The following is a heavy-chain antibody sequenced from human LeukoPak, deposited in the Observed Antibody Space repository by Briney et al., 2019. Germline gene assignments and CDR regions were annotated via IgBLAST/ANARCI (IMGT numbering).Heavy chain of an antibody. CDR3: AIGSDSSGGDY. Sequence: SETLSLTCTVAGGSISSYYWSWIRQPPGKGLEWIGYIYYSGSTNYNPPLKSRVTISVDTSKNQFSLKLSSVTAADTAVYYCAIGSDSSGGDYWGQGTLVTVSS. CDR2: IYYSGST. V-gene: IGHV4-59*01. CDR1: GGSISSYY. D-gene: IGHD6-19*01. J-gene: IGHJ4*02.